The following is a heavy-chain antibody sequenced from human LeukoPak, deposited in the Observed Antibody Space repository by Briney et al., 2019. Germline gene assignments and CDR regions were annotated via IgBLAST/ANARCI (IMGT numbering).Heavy chain of an antibody. D-gene: IGHD1-26*01. CDR1: GGSFSTYY. Sequence: SETLSLTCTVTGGSFSTYYWSWIRQPPGKGLVWIGHFYYSGSTNYNPSLKSRVTISVDTSRNQFSLKLTSVTAADTAVYYCARGQGGNYYLNYFDYWGQGALVTVSS. CDR2: FYYSGST. V-gene: IGHV4-59*01. CDR3: ARGQGGNYYLNYFDY. J-gene: IGHJ4*02.